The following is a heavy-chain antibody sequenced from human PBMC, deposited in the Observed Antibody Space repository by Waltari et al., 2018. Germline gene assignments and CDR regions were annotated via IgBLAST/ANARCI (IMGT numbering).Heavy chain of an antibody. J-gene: IGHJ4*02. CDR1: GYTFTTFG. V-gene: IGHV1-18*01. Sequence: QVQLVQSGAEVKKPGASVKVSCKASGYTFTTFGINWVRQAPGQGLGWMGWISPYNGNAGYEQKLQGRVTMTTDTSTKTAFLELRSLRSDDTAVYYCARGGGPRTVVALTFDLWGQGTLVTVSS. D-gene: IGHD3-22*01. CDR2: ISPYNGNA. CDR3: ARGGGPRTVVALTFDL.